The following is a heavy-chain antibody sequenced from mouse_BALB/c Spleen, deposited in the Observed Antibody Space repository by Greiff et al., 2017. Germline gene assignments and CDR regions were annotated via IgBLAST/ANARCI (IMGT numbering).Heavy chain of an antibody. J-gene: IGHJ3*01. CDR3: ARDRDYYGYDGGFAY. Sequence: VHLVESGPGLVAPSQSLSITCTVSGFSLTSYGVHWVRQPPGKGLEWLGVIWAGGSTNYNSALMSRLSISKDNSKSQVFLKMNSLQTDDTAMYYCARDRDYYGYDGGFAYWGQGTLVTVSA. D-gene: IGHD2-2*01. CDR1: GFSLTSYG. V-gene: IGHV2-9*02. CDR2: IWAGGST.